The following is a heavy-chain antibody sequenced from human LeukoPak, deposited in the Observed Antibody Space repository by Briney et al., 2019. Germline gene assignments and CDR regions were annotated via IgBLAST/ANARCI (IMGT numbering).Heavy chain of an antibody. D-gene: IGHD5-12*01. Sequence: SETLSLTCAVYGGSFSGYYWSWIRQPPGKGLEWIGEINHSGSTNYNPSLKGRVTISVDTSKNQFSLKLSSVTAADTAVYHCARGVWGPYSGYHIPRYNWFDPWGQGTLVTVSS. CDR1: GGSFSGYY. V-gene: IGHV4-34*01. CDR3: ARGVWGPYSGYHIPRYNWFDP. CDR2: INHSGST. J-gene: IGHJ5*02.